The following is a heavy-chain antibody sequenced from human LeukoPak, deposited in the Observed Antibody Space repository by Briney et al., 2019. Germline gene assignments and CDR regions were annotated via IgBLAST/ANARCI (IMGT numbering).Heavy chain of an antibody. D-gene: IGHD2-15*01. J-gene: IGHJ4*02. CDR3: AREGGYCSGGSCYFYIDY. CDR2: IWYDGSNK. V-gene: IGHV3-33*01. CDR1: GFTFNTYN. Sequence: GRSLRLSCAASGFTFNTYNMHWVRQAPGKGLEWVAVIWYDGSNKYYADSVKGRFSISRDNSKNTLFLQVNSLRAEDTAVYYCAREGGYCSGGSCYFYIDYWGQGTLVTVSS.